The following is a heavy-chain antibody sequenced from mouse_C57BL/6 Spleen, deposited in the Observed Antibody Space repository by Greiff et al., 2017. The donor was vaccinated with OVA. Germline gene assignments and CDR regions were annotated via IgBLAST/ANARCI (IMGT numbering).Heavy chain of an antibody. J-gene: IGHJ4*01. CDR2: ISSGSSTI. V-gene: IGHV5-17*01. CDR3: EGGQISKDYAMDY. CDR1: GFTFSDYG. Sequence: EVKLMESGGGLVKPGGSLKLSCAASGFTFSDYGMHWVRQAPEKGLEWVAYISSGSSTIYYADTVKGRFTISRDNAKNTLFLQMTSLRSEDTAMYYCEGGQISKDYAMDYWGQGTSVTVSS.